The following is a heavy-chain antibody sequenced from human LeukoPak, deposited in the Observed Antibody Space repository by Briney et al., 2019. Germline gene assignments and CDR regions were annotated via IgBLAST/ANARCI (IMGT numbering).Heavy chain of an antibody. V-gene: IGHV3-23*01. D-gene: IGHD3-3*01. CDR3: ASYDFWSGYSTDY. J-gene: IGHJ4*02. CDR2: ISGSGGST. Sequence: GGSLRLSCAASGFTFSPYAMSWVRQAPGKGLEWVSAISGSGGSTYYADSVKGRFTISRDNSRNTLYLQMNSLRAEDTAVYYCASYDFWSGYSTDYWGQGTLVTVSS. CDR1: GFTFSPYA.